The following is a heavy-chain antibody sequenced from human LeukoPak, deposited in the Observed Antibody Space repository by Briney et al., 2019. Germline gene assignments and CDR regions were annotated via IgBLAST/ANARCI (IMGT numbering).Heavy chain of an antibody. CDR3: ARDSAADDNDFDV. CDR2: IWSHGNRK. J-gene: IGHJ3*01. Sequence: GGSLTLSCIPSGFSFSSYGVHWVRQAPGKGLEWVAVIWSHGNRKHHSDSVEGRFAISRDDYKNILYLQMNNLRAEDTALYYCARDSAADDNDFDVWGQGTMVTVSS. V-gene: IGHV3-33*01. CDR1: GFSFSSYG. D-gene: IGHD6-25*01.